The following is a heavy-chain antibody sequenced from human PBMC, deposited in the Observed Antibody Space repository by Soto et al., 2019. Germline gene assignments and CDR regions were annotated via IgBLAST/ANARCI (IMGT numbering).Heavy chain of an antibody. CDR2: IYYSGST. CDR3: ARVGGD. CDR1: GGSMIRYY. V-gene: IGHV4-59*01. J-gene: IGHJ4*02. Sequence: SETMSLTCSVSGGSMIRYYWAWIRQPPGKGLEWIGYIYYSGSTYYNPSFQGRVAIIVDKSKNQFSLNLTSVTAADTAFYYCARVGGDWGQGTLVTVSS.